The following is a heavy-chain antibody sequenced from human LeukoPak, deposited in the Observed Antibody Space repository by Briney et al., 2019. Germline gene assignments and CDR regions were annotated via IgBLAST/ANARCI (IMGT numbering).Heavy chain of an antibody. Sequence: PGGSLRLSCAASGFTFSGRWMSWVRQAPGKGLEWISHISTGTYIAYTDSVKGRFTISRDNAKNSLYLQMDSLRAEDTAVYYCARGWASEAFDYWGQGTLVTVSS. CDR3: ARGWASEAFDY. CDR2: ISTGTYI. D-gene: IGHD1-26*01. CDR1: GFTFSGRW. J-gene: IGHJ4*02. V-gene: IGHV3-21*05.